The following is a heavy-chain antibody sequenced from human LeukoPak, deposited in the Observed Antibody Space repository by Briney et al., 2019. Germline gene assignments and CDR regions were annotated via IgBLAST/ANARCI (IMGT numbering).Heavy chain of an antibody. D-gene: IGHD3-22*01. V-gene: IGHV3-11*04. CDR1: GFTFSDYY. J-gene: IGHJ4*02. CDR3: ARSEGDYYDSSGYYYPRYYFDY. Sequence: GGSLRLSRAASGFTFSDYYMSWIRQAPGKGLEWVSYISSSGSTIYYADSVKGRFTISWDNAKNSLYLQMNSLRAEDTAVYYCARSEGDYYDSSGYYYPRYYFDYWGQGTLVTVSS. CDR2: ISSSGSTI.